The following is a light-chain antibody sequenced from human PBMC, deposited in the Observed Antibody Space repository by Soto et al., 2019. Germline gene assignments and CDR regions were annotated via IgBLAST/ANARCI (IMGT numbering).Light chain of an antibody. CDR3: SSYAGSRTLV. J-gene: IGLJ2*01. CDR2: DVT. Sequence: QSALTQPASVCGSPGQSVTISCTGTSSDVGAYDYVSWYQQHPGKAPKLIIYDVTNRPSGFSNRFSGSKSGNTASLTISGLQAEDEADYYCSSYAGSRTLVFGGGTKLTVL. V-gene: IGLV2-14*01. CDR1: SSDVGAYDY.